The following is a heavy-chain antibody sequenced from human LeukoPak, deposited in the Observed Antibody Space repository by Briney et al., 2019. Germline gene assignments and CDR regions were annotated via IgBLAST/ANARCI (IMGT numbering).Heavy chain of an antibody. J-gene: IGHJ4*02. D-gene: IGHD6-13*01. CDR1: GYTFTGYY. Sequence: ASVKVSYKASGYTFTGYYMHWVRQAPGQGLEWMGWINPNSGGTNYAQKFQGRVTMTRDTSISTAYMELSRLRSDDTAVYYCARSRYSSSPSLPHRVDVTRYYFDYWGQGTLVTVSS. CDR3: ARSRYSSSPSLPHRVDVTRYYFDY. V-gene: IGHV1-2*02. CDR2: INPNSGGT.